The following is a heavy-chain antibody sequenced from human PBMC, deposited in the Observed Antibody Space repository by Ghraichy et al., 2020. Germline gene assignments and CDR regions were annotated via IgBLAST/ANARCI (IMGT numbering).Heavy chain of an antibody. CDR1: GYTFTSYG. CDR2: ISAYNGNT. CDR3: ARDLGPDPRIPAAKPYYYGMDV. V-gene: IGHV1-18*04. J-gene: IGHJ6*02. D-gene: IGHD2-2*02. Sequence: ASVKVSCKASGYTFTSYGISWVRQAPGQGLEWMGWISAYNGNTNYAQKLQGRVTMTTDTSTSTAYMELRSLRSDDTAVYYCARDLGPDPRIPAAKPYYYGMDVWGQGTTVTVAS.